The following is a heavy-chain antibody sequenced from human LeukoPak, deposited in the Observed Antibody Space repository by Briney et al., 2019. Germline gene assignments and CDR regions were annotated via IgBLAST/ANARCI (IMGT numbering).Heavy chain of an antibody. J-gene: IGHJ4*02. D-gene: IGHD2-15*01. CDR1: GFTLSTYW. CDR2: IRQDESEK. Sequence: PGGSLRLSCAASGFTLSTYWMTWVRQAPGKGLEWVSNIRQDESEKSYVDSVKGRFIISRDNAKNSLYLQMNSLRVEDTAVYYCARRYCSGGSCYHIVDYWGQGTLVTVSS. CDR3: ARRYCSGGSCYHIVDY. V-gene: IGHV3-7*01.